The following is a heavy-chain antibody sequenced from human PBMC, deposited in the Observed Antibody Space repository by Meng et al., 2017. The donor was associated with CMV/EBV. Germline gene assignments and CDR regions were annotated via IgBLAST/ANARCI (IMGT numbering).Heavy chain of an antibody. V-gene: IGHV4-34*01. CDR3: ARGRLRYCSSTSCHTNY. D-gene: IGHD2-2*02. CDR2: INHSGST. J-gene: IGHJ4*02. CDR1: GGSFSGYY. Sequence: GSLRLSCAVYGGSFSGYYWSWIRQPPGKGLEWIGEINHSGSTNYNPSLQSRVTISVDTSKNQFSLKLSSVTAADTAVYYCARGRLRYCSSTSCHTNYWGQGTLVTVSS.